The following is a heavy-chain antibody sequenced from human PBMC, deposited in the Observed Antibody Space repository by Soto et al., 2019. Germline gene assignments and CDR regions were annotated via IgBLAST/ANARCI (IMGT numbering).Heavy chain of an antibody. Sequence: QLQLQESGSGLVKPSQTLSLTCAVSGGSLSSGGYSWSWIRQPPGKGLEWIGYIYHSGSTYYNPSLKSRVATAVDRSKNPCSLKLSSVTAADTAVDYCASISYYGGMDVWGQGTTVTFSS. CDR3: ASISYYGGMDV. CDR1: GGSLSSGGYS. V-gene: IGHV4-30-2*01. J-gene: IGHJ6*02. CDR2: IYHSGST. D-gene: IGHD3-10*01.